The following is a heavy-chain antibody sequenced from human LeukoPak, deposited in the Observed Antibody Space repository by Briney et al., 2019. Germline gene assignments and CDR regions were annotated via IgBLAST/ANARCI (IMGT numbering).Heavy chain of an antibody. V-gene: IGHV4-61*02. CDR1: GGSISSSSYY. J-gene: IGHJ4*02. CDR3: ARLPLGSSSYFDY. Sequence: SETLSLTCTVSGGSISSSSYYWSWIRQPAGKGLEWIGRIYTSGSTNYNPSLKSRVTISVDTSKNQFSLKPSSVTAADTAVYYCARLPLGSSSYFDYWGQGTLVTVSS. CDR2: IYTSGST. D-gene: IGHD6-6*01.